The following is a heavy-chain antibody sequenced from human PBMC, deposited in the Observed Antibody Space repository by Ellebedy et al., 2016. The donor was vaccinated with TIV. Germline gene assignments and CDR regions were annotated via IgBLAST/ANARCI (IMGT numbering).Heavy chain of an antibody. Sequence: GESLKISCAASGFIFSRYDMHWVRQAPGKGLEWVAVIRNEGRDTYYADSVKGRFTIPRDTSKNTLYLQVSSLRVDDTAVYYCARQCEGFNRQSLDYWGQGTLVTVSS. CDR1: GFIFSRYD. CDR2: IRNEGRDT. V-gene: IGHV3-33*01. CDR3: ARQCEGFNRQSLDY. J-gene: IGHJ4*02.